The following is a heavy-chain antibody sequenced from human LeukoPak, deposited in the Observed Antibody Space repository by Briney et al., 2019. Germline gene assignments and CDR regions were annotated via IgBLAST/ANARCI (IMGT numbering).Heavy chain of an antibody. CDR3: ARESRYSYGYWFDP. CDR2: IYYSGST. Sequence: SETLSLTCTVSGGSISSYYWSWIRQPPGKGLEWIGYIYYSGSTNYNPSLKSRVTISVDTSKNQFSLMLSSVTAADTAVYYCARESRYSYGYWFDPWGQGTLVTVSS. V-gene: IGHV4-59*01. D-gene: IGHD5-18*01. J-gene: IGHJ5*02. CDR1: GGSISSYY.